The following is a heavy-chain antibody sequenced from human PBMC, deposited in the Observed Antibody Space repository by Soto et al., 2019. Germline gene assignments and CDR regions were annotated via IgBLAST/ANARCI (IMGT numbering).Heavy chain of an antibody. J-gene: IGHJ4*02. CDR2: IDTSGTKI. Sequence: PGGSLRLSCAASGYTFSDYYMSWIRQAPGKGLERISYIDTSGTKIYYADSVKGRFTITRDNAKNTLYLQMNSLRIEDTAMYYYTTFNWIYLDDYWGQGTLVTVSS. CDR3: TTFNWIYLDDY. V-gene: IGHV3-11*01. D-gene: IGHD1-7*01. CDR1: GYTFSDYY.